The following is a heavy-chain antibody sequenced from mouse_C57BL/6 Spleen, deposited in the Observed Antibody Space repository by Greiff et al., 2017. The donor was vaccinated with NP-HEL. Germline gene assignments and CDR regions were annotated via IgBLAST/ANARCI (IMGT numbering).Heavy chain of an antibody. CDR1: GYSITSGYY. Sequence: EVQLQQSGPGLVKPSQSLSLTCSVTGYSITSGYYWNWIRQFPGNKLEWMGYISYDGSNNYNPSLKNRINITRDTTKNQFFLKLNSVTTEDTATYYCAREGYDGYYGYAMDYWGQGTSVTVSS. D-gene: IGHD2-3*01. J-gene: IGHJ4*01. CDR3: AREGYDGYYGYAMDY. V-gene: IGHV3-6*01. CDR2: ISYDGSN.